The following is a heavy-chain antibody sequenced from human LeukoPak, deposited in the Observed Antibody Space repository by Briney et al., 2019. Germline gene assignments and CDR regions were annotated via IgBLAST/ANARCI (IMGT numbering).Heavy chain of an antibody. CDR1: GFPFSSYW. D-gene: IGHD1-26*01. CDR2: INEDGSIR. Sequence: GGSLRLSCVGTGFPFSSYWMHWVRQVPGKGLVWVARINEDGSIRNYADSVKGRFTITRDNSKNTLYLQMNSLRAEDTAVYYCAKDFRHSSTADSGSDLPLDYWGQGTLVSVSS. V-gene: IGHV3-74*01. CDR3: AKDFRHSSTADSGSDLPLDY. J-gene: IGHJ4*02.